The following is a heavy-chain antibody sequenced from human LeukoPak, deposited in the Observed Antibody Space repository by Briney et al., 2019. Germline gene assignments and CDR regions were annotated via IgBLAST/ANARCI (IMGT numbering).Heavy chain of an antibody. CDR3: AKGNWGERLDWYFDL. CDR1: GFTFSNYD. D-gene: IGHD1-26*01. V-gene: IGHV3-23*01. J-gene: IGHJ2*01. Sequence: GGSLRLSCAASGFTFSNYDMSWVRQAPGSGLEWVSGITGSGGSTYYADSVKGRFTVSRDNSKTTLYLQMNSQRAEDTAVYYCAKGNWGERLDWYFDLWGRGTLVTVSS. CDR2: ITGSGGST.